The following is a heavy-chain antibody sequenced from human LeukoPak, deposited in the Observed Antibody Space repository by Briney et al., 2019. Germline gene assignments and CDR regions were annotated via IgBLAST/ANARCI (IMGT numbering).Heavy chain of an antibody. V-gene: IGHV4-59*01. CDR2: IYNSGST. CDR1: GGSISIYY. Sequence: MASETLSLTCTVSGGSISIYYWSWIRQPPGKGLEWIGYIYNSGSTNYNPSLRSRVAISVDTSKDQFSLKLNSVTAADTAVYYCVRDRELTYWSQGTLATVSS. CDR3: VRDRELTY. D-gene: IGHD1-26*01. J-gene: IGHJ4*02.